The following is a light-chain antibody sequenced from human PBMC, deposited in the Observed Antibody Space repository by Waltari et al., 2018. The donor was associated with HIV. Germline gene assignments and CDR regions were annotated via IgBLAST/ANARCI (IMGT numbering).Light chain of an antibody. Sequence: QSVLTQPPSVSEAPRQRVTISCSGSESNIGNNGVNWYQQIAGKPPKLLIYLDDIPPSGVSDRFSGSKSGTSASLASRGLQSDDEADYYCAVWDDSVNGPVFGGGTKLTVL. V-gene: IGLV1-36*01. CDR3: AVWDDSVNGPV. CDR1: ESNIGNNG. J-gene: IGLJ2*01. CDR2: LDD.